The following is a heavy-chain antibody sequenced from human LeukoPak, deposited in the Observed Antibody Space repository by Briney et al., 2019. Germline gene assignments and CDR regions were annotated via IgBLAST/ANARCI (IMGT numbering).Heavy chain of an antibody. CDR2: IYPADSDT. CDR3: SRHSPAAAPFDY. V-gene: IGHV5-51*01. Sequence: GESLKISCKGSGYSFTSYWIGWVRQMPGKGLEWMGIIYPADSDTRYSPSFQGQVIISADKSISTAYLQWSSLKASDTAMYYCSRHSPAAAPFDYWGQGTLVTVSS. CDR1: GYSFTSYW. D-gene: IGHD6-13*01. J-gene: IGHJ4*02.